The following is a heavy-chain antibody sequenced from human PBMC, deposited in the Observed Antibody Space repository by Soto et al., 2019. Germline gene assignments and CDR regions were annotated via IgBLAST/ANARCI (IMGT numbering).Heavy chain of an antibody. CDR1: GGFISTGDYY. Sequence: SATLSLTCTVSGGFISTGDYYWVWIRQPPGQGLEWIATVHFRGKTYYNVSLKTRLTISLDPSKNLFSLRLTSLTAADTAVYYCATEAAHHDAFDVWGRGTRVTVSS. D-gene: IGHD2-15*01. CDR2: VHFRGKT. J-gene: IGHJ3*01. CDR3: ATEAAHHDAFDV. V-gene: IGHV4-39*02.